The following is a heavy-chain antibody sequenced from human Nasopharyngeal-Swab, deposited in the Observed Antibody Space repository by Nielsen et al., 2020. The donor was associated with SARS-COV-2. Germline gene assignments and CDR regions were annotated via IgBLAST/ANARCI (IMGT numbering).Heavy chain of an antibody. CDR3: ARVEGSPYGSGSYSIDY. V-gene: IGHV4-59*01. CDR1: GGSISSYY. J-gene: IGHJ4*02. D-gene: IGHD3-10*01. Sequence: ESLKISCTVSGGSISSYYWSWIRQPPGKGLEWIGYIYYSGSTKYNPSLKSRVTISVDTSKNQFSLKLSSVTAADTAVYYCARVEGSPYGSGSYSIDYWGQGTLVTVSS. CDR2: IYYSGST.